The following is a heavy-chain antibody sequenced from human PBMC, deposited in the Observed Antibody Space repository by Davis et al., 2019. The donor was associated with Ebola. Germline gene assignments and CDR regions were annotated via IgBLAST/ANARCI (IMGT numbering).Heavy chain of an antibody. CDR1: EFTFSAHW. CDR3: ANHVGRAAAGTGLDS. CDR2: INEDGSQI. V-gene: IGHV3-7*01. D-gene: IGHD6-13*01. J-gene: IGHJ4*02. Sequence: PGGSLRLSCAASEFTFSAHWMGWLRQAPGKGLEWVADINEDGSQINYVDSVRGRFTISRDNAQNSLYLQMNSLRPEDTAVYYCANHVGRAAAGTGLDSWGQGTLVTVSS.